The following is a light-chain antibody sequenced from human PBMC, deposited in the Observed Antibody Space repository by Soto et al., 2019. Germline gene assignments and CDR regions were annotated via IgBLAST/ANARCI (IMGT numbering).Light chain of an antibody. Sequence: EIVLTQSPGTLSLSPGERATLSCRASQSVSSSYLAWYQQKPGQAPRLLIYGASSRATGIPDRFSGSGSGTDCTLTISRLEPEDFAVYYCQQYGSSPESTFGPGTKVDIK. CDR3: QQYGSSPEST. V-gene: IGKV3-20*01. CDR1: QSVSSSY. J-gene: IGKJ3*01. CDR2: GAS.